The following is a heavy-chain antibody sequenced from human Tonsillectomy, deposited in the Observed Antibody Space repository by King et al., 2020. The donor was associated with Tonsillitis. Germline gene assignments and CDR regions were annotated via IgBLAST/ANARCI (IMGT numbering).Heavy chain of an antibody. D-gene: IGHD3-22*01. V-gene: IGHV3-23*04. J-gene: IGHJ2*01. CDR1: GFTFSSYA. CDR3: AKDHTTVYDSSCYYPRSGRYFDL. Sequence: VQLVESGGGLVQPGGSLRLSCAASGFTFSSYAMSWVRQAPGKGLEWVSAISGSGGSTYYADSVKGRFTISRDNSKNTLYLQMNRLRAEDTAVYYCAKDHTTVYDSSCYYPRSGRYFDLWGRGTLVTVSS. CDR2: ISGSGGST.